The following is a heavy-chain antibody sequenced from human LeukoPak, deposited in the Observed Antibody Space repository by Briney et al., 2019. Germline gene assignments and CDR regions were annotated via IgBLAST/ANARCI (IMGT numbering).Heavy chain of an antibody. D-gene: IGHD3-16*01. Sequence: ASANVSFKASVYTFTIYDINWVRQATGQGREWMGWMNPNSGNTGYAQKFQGRVTMTRNTSISTAYMELSSLRSEDTAVYYCARGVRSRGLPRRGYNWFDPWGQGTLVTVSS. V-gene: IGHV1-8*01. J-gene: IGHJ5*02. CDR1: VYTFTIYD. CDR3: ARGVRSRGLPRRGYNWFDP. CDR2: MNPNSGNT.